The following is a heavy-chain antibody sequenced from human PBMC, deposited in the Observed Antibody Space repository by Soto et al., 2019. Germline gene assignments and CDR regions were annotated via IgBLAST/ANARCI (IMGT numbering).Heavy chain of an antibody. CDR3: ARGSTVVTPVANWFDP. J-gene: IGHJ5*02. V-gene: IGHV4-30-4*01. CDR1: GGSISSGDYY. Sequence: QVQLQESGPGLVKPSQTLSLTCTVSGGSISSGDYYWSWIRQPPGKGLEWIGYIYYSGSTYYNPSLKSRVTISVDPSKNQFSLKLSSVTAADTAVYYCARGSTVVTPVANWFDPWGQGTLVTVSS. D-gene: IGHD2-21*02. CDR2: IYYSGST.